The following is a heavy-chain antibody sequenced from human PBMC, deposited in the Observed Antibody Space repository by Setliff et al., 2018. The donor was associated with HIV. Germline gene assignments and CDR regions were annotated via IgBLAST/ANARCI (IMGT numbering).Heavy chain of an antibody. D-gene: IGHD4-17*01. CDR1: GFLFHTYW. Sequence: GSLRLSCAASGFLFHTYWMSWVRQAPGKGLEWVANIKEDGSEKYYVDSVKGRFTISRDNAKNSLYLQMNTLRAEDTAVYFCARSPYGDYGLDYWGQGTLVTVSS. CDR3: ARSPYGDYGLDY. CDR2: IKEDGSEK. J-gene: IGHJ4*02. V-gene: IGHV3-7*02.